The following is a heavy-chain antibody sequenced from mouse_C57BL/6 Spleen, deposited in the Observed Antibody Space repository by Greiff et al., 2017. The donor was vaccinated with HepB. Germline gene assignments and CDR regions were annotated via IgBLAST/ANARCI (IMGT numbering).Heavy chain of an antibody. J-gene: IGHJ2*01. V-gene: IGHV1-15*01. D-gene: IGHD1-2*01. CDR3: TRQDTTAYYFDY. CDR2: IDPETGGT. Sequence: QVHVKQSGAELVRPGASVTLSCKASGYTFTDYEMHWVKQTPVHGLEWIGAIDPETGGTAYNQKFKGKAILTADKSSSTAYMELRSLTSEDSAVYYCTRQDTTAYYFDYWGQGTTLTVSS. CDR1: GYTFTDYE.